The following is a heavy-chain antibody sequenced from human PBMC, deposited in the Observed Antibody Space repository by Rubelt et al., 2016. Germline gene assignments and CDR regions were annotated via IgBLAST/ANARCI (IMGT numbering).Heavy chain of an antibody. J-gene: IGHJ4*02. CDR2: IDWDDDK. Sequence: QVTLRESGPALVKPTQTLTLTCTFSGFSLSTSGMCVSWIRQPPGKALEWLARIDWDDDKYYSTSLKTRLTISKDTSKNQVVLTMTNMDPVDTATYYCARIRPSSFYYYDSSGYYLDYWGQGTLVTVSS. CDR3: ARIRPSSFYYYDSSGYYLDY. CDR1: GFSLSTSGMC. V-gene: IGHV2-70*15. D-gene: IGHD3-22*01.